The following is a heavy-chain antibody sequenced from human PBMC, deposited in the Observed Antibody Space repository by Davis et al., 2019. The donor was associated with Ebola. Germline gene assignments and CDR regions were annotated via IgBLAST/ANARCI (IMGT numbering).Heavy chain of an antibody. V-gene: IGHV4-34*01. CDR1: GGSFSGYY. CDR3: AIGRYSSSSLYYYYYGMDV. D-gene: IGHD6-6*01. J-gene: IGHJ6*02. CDR2: INHSGST. Sequence: SETLSLTCAVYGGSFSGYYWSWIRQPPGKGLEWIGEINHSGSTNYNPSLKSRVTISVDTSKNQFSLKLSSVTAADTAVYYCAIGRYSSSSLYYYYYGMDVWGQGTTVTVSS.